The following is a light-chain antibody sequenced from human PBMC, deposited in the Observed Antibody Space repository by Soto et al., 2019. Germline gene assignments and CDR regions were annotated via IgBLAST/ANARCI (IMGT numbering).Light chain of an antibody. CDR3: QQYGRSRT. J-gene: IGKJ1*01. V-gene: IGKV3-20*01. CDR2: GAS. CDR1: QSVSSSY. Sequence: EIVLTQSPGTLSLSPGERATLSCRASQSVSSSYLAWYQQKPGQAPRLLLYGASSRATGIPDRFSGSGSGTDVTLTISRLEPEDVAVYYCQQYGRSRTFGEGTKVEIK.